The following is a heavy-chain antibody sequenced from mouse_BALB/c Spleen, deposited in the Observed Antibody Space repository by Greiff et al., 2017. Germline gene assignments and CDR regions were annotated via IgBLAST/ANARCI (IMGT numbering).Heavy chain of an antibody. J-gene: IGHJ2*01. D-gene: IGHD4-1*01. CDR3: ARSLGRGFDY. CDR1: GFTFTDYY. Sequence: EVKLVESGGGLVQPGGSLRLSCATSGFTFTDYYMSWVRQPPGKALEWLGFIRNKANGYTTEYSASVKGRFTISRDNSQSILYLQMNTLRAEDSATYYCARSLGRGFDYWGQGTTLTVSS. CDR2: IRNKANGYTT. V-gene: IGHV7-3*02.